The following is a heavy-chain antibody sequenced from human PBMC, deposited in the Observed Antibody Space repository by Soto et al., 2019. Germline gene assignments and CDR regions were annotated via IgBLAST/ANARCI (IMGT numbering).Heavy chain of an antibody. CDR2: IKSKTDGGTT. J-gene: IGHJ3*02. CDR3: TTDRCSGGSCYDAFDI. V-gene: IGHV3-15*01. Sequence: GGSLRLSCAASGITFSNAWMSWVRQAPGKGLEWVGRIKSKTDGGTTDYAAPVKGRFTISRDDSKNTLYLQMNSLKTEDTAVYSCTTDRCSGGSCYDAFDIWGQGTMVTVSS. CDR1: GITFSNAW. D-gene: IGHD2-15*01.